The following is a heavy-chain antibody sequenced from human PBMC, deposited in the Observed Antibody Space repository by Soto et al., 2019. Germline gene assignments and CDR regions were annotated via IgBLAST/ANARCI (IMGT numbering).Heavy chain of an antibody. CDR1: RFTFSSYG. CDR2: ISYDGSNK. D-gene: IGHD6-13*01. J-gene: IGHJ4*02. V-gene: IGHV3-30*18. Sequence: GGSLSLSCAASRFTFSSYGMHWVRQAPGKGLEWVAVISYDGSNKYYADSVKGRFTISRDNSKNTLYLQMNSLRAEDTAVYYCANAGYSSNWYDSYFDYWGQGTLVTVSS. CDR3: ANAGYSSNWYDSYFDY.